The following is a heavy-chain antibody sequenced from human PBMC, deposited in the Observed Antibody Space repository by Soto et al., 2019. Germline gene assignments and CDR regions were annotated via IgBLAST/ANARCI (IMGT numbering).Heavy chain of an antibody. CDR2: IYPGDSDT. V-gene: IGHV5-51*01. J-gene: IGHJ5*02. D-gene: IGHD2-15*01. CDR3: ARHVRNYCSGGSCYSNWFDP. Sequence: GESLKISCKGSGYSFTSYWIGWVRQMPGKGLEWMGIIYPGDSDTRYSPSFQDQVTISADKSISTAYLQWSSLKASDTAMYYCARHVRNYCSGGSCYSNWFDPWGQGTLVTVSS. CDR1: GYSFTSYW.